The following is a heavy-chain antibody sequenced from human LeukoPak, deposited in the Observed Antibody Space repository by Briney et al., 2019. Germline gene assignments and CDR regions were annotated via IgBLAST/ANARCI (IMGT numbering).Heavy chain of an antibody. CDR1: GFTFSSYA. Sequence: GGSLRLSCAASGFTFSSYAMHWVRQAPGKGLEWVAVISYDGSNKYYADSVKGRFTISRDNAKNSLYLQMNSLRAEDTAVYYCARVGSSWSFDYWGQGTLVTVSS. V-gene: IGHV3-30-3*01. CDR3: ARVGSSWSFDY. D-gene: IGHD6-13*01. CDR2: ISYDGSNK. J-gene: IGHJ4*02.